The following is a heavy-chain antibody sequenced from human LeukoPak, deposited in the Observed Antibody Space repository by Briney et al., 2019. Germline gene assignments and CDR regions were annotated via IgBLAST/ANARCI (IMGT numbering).Heavy chain of an antibody. CDR2: SYYSGST. CDR3: ARDRRNRRWFDP. Sequence: TSETLSLACTVSGGSISSYYWSWIRQPPGKGLEWIGYSYYSGSTNYNPSLKSRVTISVDTSKNQFSLKLSSVTAADTAVYYCARDRRNRRWFDPWGQGTLVTVSS. D-gene: IGHD1/OR15-1a*01. V-gene: IGHV4-59*01. J-gene: IGHJ5*02. CDR1: GGSISSYY.